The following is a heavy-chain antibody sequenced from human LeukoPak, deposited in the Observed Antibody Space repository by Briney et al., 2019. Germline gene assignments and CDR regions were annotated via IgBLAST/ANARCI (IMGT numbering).Heavy chain of an antibody. J-gene: IGHJ3*02. CDR3: ARDNWTDAFDI. D-gene: IGHD1-1*01. Sequence: PSETLSLTCAVYGGSFSGYYWSWIRQPPGKGLEWIGEINHSGSTNYNPSLKSRVTISVDTSKNQFSLKLSSVTAADTAVYYCARDNWTDAFDIWGQGTMVTVSS. V-gene: IGHV4-34*01. CDR1: GGSFSGYY. CDR2: INHSGST.